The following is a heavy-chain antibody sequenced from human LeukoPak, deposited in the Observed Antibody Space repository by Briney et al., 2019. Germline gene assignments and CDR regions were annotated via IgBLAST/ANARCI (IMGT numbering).Heavy chain of an antibody. CDR3: ARDWGDIVATIIPCYYGMVV. CDR2: IIPIFVIA. Sequence: SVTPFCKASGVTFSSYAISLVGQAPGQGLEWMGGIIPIFVIANYAQKFQGRVTITADESTSTAYMELSSLSSEETDVYYCARDWGDIVATIIPCYYGMVVWGRGTTVTVSS. J-gene: IGHJ6*02. V-gene: IGHV1-69*13. CDR1: GVTFSSYA. D-gene: IGHD5-12*01.